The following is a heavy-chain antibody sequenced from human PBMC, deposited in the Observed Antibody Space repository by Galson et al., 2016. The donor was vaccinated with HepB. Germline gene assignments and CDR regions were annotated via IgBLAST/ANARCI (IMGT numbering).Heavy chain of an antibody. CDR1: GDSITNSPYY. CDR2: IVYTGTT. J-gene: IGHJ4*02. D-gene: IGHD2-15*01. Sequence: TLSLTCDVSGDSITNSPYYWNWIRQNPGKGLEWIGYIVYTGTTHYNPSLASRLTISLAASGTQFSLRLNSVTAADTAIYYCARSNLGPTRRFFDSWGQGTLVTVSS. V-gene: IGHV4-31*11. CDR3: ARSNLGPTRRFFDS.